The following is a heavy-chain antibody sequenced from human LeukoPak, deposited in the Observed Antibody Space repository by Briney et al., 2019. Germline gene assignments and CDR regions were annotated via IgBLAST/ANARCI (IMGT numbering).Heavy chain of an antibody. V-gene: IGHV3-30*18. CDR2: ISYDGSNK. J-gene: IGHJ6*04. D-gene: IGHD6-13*01. Sequence: GRSLRLSCAASGFTFSSYGMHWVRQAPGKGLEWVAVISYDGSNKYYADSVKGRFTISRDNSKNTLYLQMNSLRAEDTAAYYCANDEPYSSSWSGDYYGMDVWGKGTTVTVSS. CDR1: GFTFSSYG. CDR3: ANDEPYSSSWSGDYYGMDV.